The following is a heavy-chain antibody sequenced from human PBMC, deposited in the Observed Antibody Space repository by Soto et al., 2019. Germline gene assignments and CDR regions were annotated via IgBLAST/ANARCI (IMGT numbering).Heavy chain of an antibody. D-gene: IGHD2-15*01. J-gene: IGHJ5*02. CDR1: GYTFTGYY. CDR3: ARGGDIVVVVAAWFDP. V-gene: IGHV1-2*02. Sequence: VASVKVSCKASGYTFTGYYMHWVRQAPGQGLEWMGWINPNSGGTNYAQKFQGRVTMTRDTSISTAYMELSRLRSDDTAVYYCARGGDIVVVVAAWFDPWGQGTLVTVSS. CDR2: INPNSGGT.